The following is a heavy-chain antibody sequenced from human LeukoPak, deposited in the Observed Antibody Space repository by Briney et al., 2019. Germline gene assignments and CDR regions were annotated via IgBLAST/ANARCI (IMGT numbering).Heavy chain of an antibody. D-gene: IGHD1-26*01. V-gene: IGHV4-31*03. CDR2: IYFNGNT. Sequence: SETLSLTCTVSGGSINSVGYYWSWTRQHPGKGLEWIGYIYFNGNTYYNPSLKSRVTILLDTSKKQFSLKLISVTAADTAVYYCARGSGAPTEPNWFDPWGQGTLVTVSS. CDR3: ARGSGAPTEPNWFDP. CDR1: GGSINSVGYY. J-gene: IGHJ5*02.